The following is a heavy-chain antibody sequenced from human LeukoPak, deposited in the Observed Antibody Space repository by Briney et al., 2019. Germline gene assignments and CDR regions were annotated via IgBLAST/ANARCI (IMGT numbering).Heavy chain of an antibody. J-gene: IGHJ4*02. D-gene: IGHD3-22*01. CDR3: ARDPAYYYDSSGYYGLGYFDY. V-gene: IGHV4-39*07. Sequence: GSLRLSCAASGFTFSSYSMNWVRQAPGKGLEWIGSIYYSGSTYYNPSLKSRVTISVDTSKNQFSLKLSSVTAADTAVYYCARDPAYYYDSSGYYGLGYFDYWRQGTLVTVSS. CDR1: GFTFSSYS. CDR2: IYYSGST.